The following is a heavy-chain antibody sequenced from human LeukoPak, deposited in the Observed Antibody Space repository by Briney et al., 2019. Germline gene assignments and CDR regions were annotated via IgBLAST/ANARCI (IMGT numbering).Heavy chain of an antibody. CDR2: IYTSGST. J-gene: IGHJ6*03. CDR3: ARERGYYYYYMDV. CDR1: GGSISSATYY. Sequence: SETLSLTCTVSGGSISSATYYWSWIRQPAGKGLEWIGRIYTSGSTNYNPSLKSRVTMSVDTSKNQFSLKLSSVTAADTAVYYCARERGYYYYYMDVWGKGTTVTISS. V-gene: IGHV4-61*02.